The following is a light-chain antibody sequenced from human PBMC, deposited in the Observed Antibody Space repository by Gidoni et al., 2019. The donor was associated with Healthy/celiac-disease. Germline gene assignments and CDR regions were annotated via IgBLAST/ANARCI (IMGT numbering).Light chain of an antibody. Sequence: SPDSLAVSLGERATINCKSSQSVLYSSNNKNYLAWYQQKPGQPPKLLIYWASTRESGVPDRFSGSGSGTDFTLTISSLQAEDVAVYYCQQYYSTPQITFXPXTKVDIK. CDR1: QSVLYSSNNKNY. J-gene: IGKJ3*01. V-gene: IGKV4-1*01. CDR2: WAS. CDR3: QQYYSTPQIT.